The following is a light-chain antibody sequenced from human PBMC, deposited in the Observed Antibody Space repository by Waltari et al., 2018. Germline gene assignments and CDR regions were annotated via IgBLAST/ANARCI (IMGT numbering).Light chain of an antibody. CDR1: QSVLYSSNNKNY. CDR3: QQYYSTPLT. J-gene: IGKJ4*01. CDR2: WAS. Sequence: DIVMTHSPDSQAVSLGERATIQCKSSQSVLYSSNNKNYFAWYQQKPGQPPKLLIYWASTRESGVPDRFSGSGSGTDFTLTISSLQAEDVAVYYCQQYYSTPLTFGGGTKVEIK. V-gene: IGKV4-1*01.